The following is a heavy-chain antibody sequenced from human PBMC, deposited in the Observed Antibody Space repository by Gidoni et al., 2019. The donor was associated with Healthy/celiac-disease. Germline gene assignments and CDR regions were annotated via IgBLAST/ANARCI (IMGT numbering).Heavy chain of an antibody. V-gene: IGHV3-30*02. D-gene: IGHD4-17*01. J-gene: IGHJ4*02. CDR1: GFTFSSHG. CDR2: IRYDGSNK. Sequence: QVQLVESGGGMVQPGGSLRLSCEASGFTFSSHGMHGVRKAPGKGLAGVEFIRYDGSNKYYADSGKGRFTISRDNSKNTLYLQMNSLRAEDTAVYYCAKDLHGDYVFDYWGQGTLVTVSS. CDR3: AKDLHGDYVFDY.